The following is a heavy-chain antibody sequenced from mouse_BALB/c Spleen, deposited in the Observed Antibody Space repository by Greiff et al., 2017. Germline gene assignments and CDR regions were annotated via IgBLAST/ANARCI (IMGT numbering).Heavy chain of an antibody. CDR1: GFAFSSYD. CDR3: ARQANWDEGYFDV. Sequence: EVKLVESGGGLVKPGGSLKLSCAASGFAFSSYDMSWVRQTPEKRLEWVAYISSGGGSTYYPDTVKGRFTISRDNAKNTLYLQMSSLKSEDTAMYYCARQANWDEGYFDVWGAGTTVTVSS. J-gene: IGHJ1*01. V-gene: IGHV5-12-1*01. D-gene: IGHD4-1*01. CDR2: ISSGGGST.